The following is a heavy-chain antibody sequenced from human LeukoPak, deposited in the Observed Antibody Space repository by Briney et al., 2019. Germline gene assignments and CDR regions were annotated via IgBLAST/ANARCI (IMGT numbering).Heavy chain of an antibody. Sequence: PGGSLRLSCAASGFTFSTYSMNWVRQAPGKGPEWVSYISSSSTTIYYADSVKGRFTISRDNAENSLYLLLNSLRVEDTAVYYCARGSTLGSCTSSSCHNWFDPWGQGTLVTVSS. CDR3: ARGSTLGSCTSSSCHNWFDP. CDR2: ISSSSTTI. J-gene: IGHJ5*02. V-gene: IGHV3-48*04. CDR1: GFTFSTYS. D-gene: IGHD2-2*01.